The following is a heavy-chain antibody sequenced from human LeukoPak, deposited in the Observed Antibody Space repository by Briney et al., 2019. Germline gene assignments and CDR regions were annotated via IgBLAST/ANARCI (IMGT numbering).Heavy chain of an antibody. CDR3: ARIRDGSGLYYFDY. CDR1: VGSISSYY. CDR2: IYYSGST. Sequence: SETLSLTCTVSVGSISSYYWSWIRQPPGKGLEWIGYIYYSGSTNYNPSLKSRVTISVDTSKKQFSLKLSSVTAAGTAVYFCARIRDGSGLYYFDYWGQGTLVTVSS. D-gene: IGHD3-10*01. V-gene: IGHV4-59*01. J-gene: IGHJ4*02.